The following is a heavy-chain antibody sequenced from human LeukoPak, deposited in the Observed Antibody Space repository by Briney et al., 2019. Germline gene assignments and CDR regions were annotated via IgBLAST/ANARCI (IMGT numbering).Heavy chain of an antibody. CDR2: INAGNGNT. J-gene: IGHJ3*02. CDR3: AMGPVGATMGAFDI. V-gene: IGHV1-3*03. Sequence: GASVKVSCKASGYTFTSYAMHWVRQAPGQRLEWMGWINAGNGNTKYSQEFQGRVTITRDTSASTAYMELSSLRSEDMAVYYCAMGPVGATMGAFDIWGQGTMVTVSS. D-gene: IGHD1-26*01. CDR1: GYTFTSYA.